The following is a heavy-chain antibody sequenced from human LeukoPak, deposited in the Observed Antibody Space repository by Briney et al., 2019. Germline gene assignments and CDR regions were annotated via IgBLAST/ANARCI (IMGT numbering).Heavy chain of an antibody. CDR3: ARGPSCSSTSCSGTWFDP. V-gene: IGHV4-34*01. CDR2: IHHSGST. J-gene: IGHJ5*02. CDR1: GGSFSGYY. Sequence: SETLSLTCAVYGGSFSGYYWSWIRQPPAKGLEWIGEIHHSGSTNYNPSLKSRVTISVDTSKNQFSLKLSSVTAADTAVYYCARGPSCSSTSCSGTWFDPWGQGTLVTVSS. D-gene: IGHD2-2*01.